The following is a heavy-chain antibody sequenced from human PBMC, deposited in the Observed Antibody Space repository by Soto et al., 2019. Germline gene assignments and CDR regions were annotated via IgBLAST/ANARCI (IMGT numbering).Heavy chain of an antibody. D-gene: IGHD2-8*01. V-gene: IGHV3-23*01. CDR3: AKERQADGRWPFDH. CDR2: LYGSGRGI. CDR1: GFTFSTYA. Sequence: DVQLLESGGGLVQPGGSLRLSCAASGFTFSTYAMSWVRQAPGKGLEWVAGLYGSGRGISYADSVKGRFTISRDNYNNMLYLQMHSLRVKDTAVYYCAKERQADGRWPFDHWGQGTLVTVSS. J-gene: IGHJ4*02.